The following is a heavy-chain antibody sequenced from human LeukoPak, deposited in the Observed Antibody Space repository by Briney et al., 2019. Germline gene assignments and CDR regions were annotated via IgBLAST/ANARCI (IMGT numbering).Heavy chain of an antibody. V-gene: IGHV3-43*01. J-gene: IGHJ1*01. CDR1: GFTFDDYT. D-gene: IGHD2-15*01. CDR3: AREDVERDIVDAEYFQH. CDR2: ISWDGGST. Sequence: PGGSLRLSCAASGFTFDDYTMHWVRQAPGKGLEWVSLISWDGGSTYYADSVKGRFTISRDNSKNTLYLQMNSLRAEDTAVYYCAREDVERDIVDAEYFQHWGQGTLVTVSS.